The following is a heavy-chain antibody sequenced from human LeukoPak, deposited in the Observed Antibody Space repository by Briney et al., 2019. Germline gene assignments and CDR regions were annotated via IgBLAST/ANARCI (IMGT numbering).Heavy chain of an antibody. CDR2: IYYSGST. Sequence: PSETLSLTCTVSGGSISSYYWSWIRQPPGKGLEWIGYIYYSGSTNYNPSLKSRVTISVDTSKNQFSLKLSSVTAADTAVYYCAGSYTAMVANYWGQGTLVTVSS. J-gene: IGHJ4*02. D-gene: IGHD5-18*01. CDR3: AGSYTAMVANY. V-gene: IGHV4-59*01. CDR1: GGSISSYY.